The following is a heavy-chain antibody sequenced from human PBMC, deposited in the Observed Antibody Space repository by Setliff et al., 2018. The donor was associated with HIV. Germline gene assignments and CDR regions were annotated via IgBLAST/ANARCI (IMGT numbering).Heavy chain of an antibody. CDR1: GGSFTGDY. J-gene: IGHJ5*02. D-gene: IGHD3-22*01. Sequence: SETLSLTCAVYGGSFTGDYWSWIRQPPGKGLEWTGSIYQSGRTYYNPSLKSRVTISVDTSKNQFSLKLSSVTAADAAVYYCASRVYYYDSSGYLREEGFDPWGQGTLVTVSS. CDR3: ASRVYYYDSSGYLREEGFDP. V-gene: IGHV4-34*01. CDR2: IYQSGRT.